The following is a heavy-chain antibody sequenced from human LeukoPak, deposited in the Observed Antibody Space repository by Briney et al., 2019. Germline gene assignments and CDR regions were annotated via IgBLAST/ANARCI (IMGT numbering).Heavy chain of an antibody. CDR3: ARVSRPRIQLWLSWFDP. J-gene: IGHJ5*02. CDR2: INPNSGGT. CDR1: GYTFTGYY. Sequence: GASVRVSCKASGYTFTGYYMHWVRQAPGQGLEWMGWINPNSGGTNYAQKFQGRVTMTRDTSISTAYMELRRLRSDDTAVYYCARVSRPRIQLWLSWFDPWGQGTLVTVSS. V-gene: IGHV1-2*02. D-gene: IGHD5-18*01.